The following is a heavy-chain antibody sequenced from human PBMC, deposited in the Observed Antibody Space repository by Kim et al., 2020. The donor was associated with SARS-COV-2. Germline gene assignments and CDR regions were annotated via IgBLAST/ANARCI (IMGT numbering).Heavy chain of an antibody. Sequence: DSVKGRFTISRDNAKNRLYLQRNSRRAEDTAVYYCAKDRVEGLEIRILDYWGQGTLVTVSS. D-gene: IGHD1-1*01. J-gene: IGHJ4*02. CDR3: AKDRVEGLEIRILDY. V-gene: IGHV3-23*01.